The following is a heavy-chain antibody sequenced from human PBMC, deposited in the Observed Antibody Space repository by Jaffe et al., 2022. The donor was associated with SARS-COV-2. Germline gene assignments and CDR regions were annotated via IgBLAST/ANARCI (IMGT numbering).Heavy chain of an antibody. D-gene: IGHD3-9*01. J-gene: IGHJ3*02. Sequence: QVQLQESGPGLVKPSETLSLTCTVSGGSVSSGSYYWSWIRQPPGKGLEWIGYIYYSGSTNYNPSLKSRVTISIDTSRNQFSLKLSSVTAADTAVYYCARAFLTGYYKGDAFDIWGQGTMVTVSS. CDR1: GGSVSSGSYY. V-gene: IGHV4-61*01. CDR3: ARAFLTGYYKGDAFDI. CDR2: IYYSGST.